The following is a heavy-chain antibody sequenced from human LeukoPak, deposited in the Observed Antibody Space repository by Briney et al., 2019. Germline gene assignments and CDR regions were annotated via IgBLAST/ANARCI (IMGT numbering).Heavy chain of an antibody. D-gene: IGHD2-15*01. V-gene: IGHV1-58*01. CDR3: AAXYCSGGSCYPYYYYGMDV. CDR1: GFTFTSSA. Sequence: SVKVSCKASGFTFTSSAVQWVRQARGQRLEWIGWIVVGSGNTNYAQKFQERVTITRDMSRSTAYMELSSLRSEDTAVYYCAAXYCSGGSCYPYYYYGMDVWGQGTTVTVSS. CDR2: IVVGSGNT. J-gene: IGHJ6*02.